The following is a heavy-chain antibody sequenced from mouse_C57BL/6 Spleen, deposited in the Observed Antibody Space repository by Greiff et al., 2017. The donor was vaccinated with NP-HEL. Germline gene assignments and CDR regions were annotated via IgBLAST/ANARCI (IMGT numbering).Heavy chain of an antibody. CDR3: ARKKATGTGLYYFDY. D-gene: IGHD4-1*01. CDR1: GYTFTSYW. Sequence: VQLQQPGAELVKPGASVKLSCKASGYTFTSYWMHWVKQRPGQGLEWIGMIHPNSGSTNYNEKFKSKATLTVDKSSSTAYMQLSSLTSEDSAVYYCARKKATGTGLYYFDYWGQGTTLTVSS. V-gene: IGHV1-64*01. CDR2: IHPNSGST. J-gene: IGHJ2*01.